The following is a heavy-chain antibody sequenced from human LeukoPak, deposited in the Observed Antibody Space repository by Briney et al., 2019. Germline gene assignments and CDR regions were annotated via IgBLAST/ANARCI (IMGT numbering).Heavy chain of an antibody. CDR3: ARARSNNYGYFDY. V-gene: IGHV3-74*01. D-gene: IGHD5-18*01. CDR2: IHPEGSST. CDR1: GFTFSDYW. Sequence: GGSLRLSCAASGFTFSDYWMHWVRQAPGKGLVWVSRIHPEGSSTTYADSVKGRFTIPRDNAKNTLYLQMNGLRAEDTAVYYCARARSNNYGYFDYWGQGTLVTVSS. J-gene: IGHJ4*02.